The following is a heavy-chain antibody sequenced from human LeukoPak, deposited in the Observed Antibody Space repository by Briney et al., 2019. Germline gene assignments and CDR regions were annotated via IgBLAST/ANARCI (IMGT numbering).Heavy chain of an antibody. D-gene: IGHD1-20*01. CDR3: ARDHITGTAPFDY. CDR2: IHYSGST. V-gene: IGHV4-59*12. CDR1: GGSISGYY. J-gene: IGHJ4*02. Sequence: PSETLSLTCSVSGGSISGYYWSWIRQPPGKGLEWIGYIHYSGSTHYNPSLKSRVTISVDTSKNQFSLKLSSVTAADTAVYYCARDHITGTAPFDYWGQGTLVTVSS.